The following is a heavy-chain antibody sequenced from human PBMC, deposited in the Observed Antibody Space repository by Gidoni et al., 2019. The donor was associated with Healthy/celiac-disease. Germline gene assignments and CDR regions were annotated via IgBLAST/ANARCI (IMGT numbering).Heavy chain of an antibody. CDR1: GGTFSSYA. D-gene: IGHD2-2*01. CDR2: IIPIFGTA. CDR3: ARGDPIVVVPDPLLGYYYYGMDV. V-gene: IGHV1-69*01. Sequence: QVQLVQSGAAVTKHGSSVKVSCKAYGGTFSSYAISWVGQAPGQGLEWMGGIIPIFGTANYAQKFQGRVTITADESTSTAYRELSSLRSEDTAVYYCARGDPIVVVPDPLLGYYYYGMDVWGQGTTVTVSS. J-gene: IGHJ6*02.